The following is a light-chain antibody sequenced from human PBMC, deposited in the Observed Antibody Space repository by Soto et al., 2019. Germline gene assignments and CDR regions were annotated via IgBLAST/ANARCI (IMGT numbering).Light chain of an antibody. CDR1: QNLLHGNGYNY. Sequence: DNVLTQSPLSLPVTPGEPASISCRSSQNLLHGNGYNYLDWYLQKPGQSPQVLIYFGSNRASGVPDRCSGSGSGTDFTLKISRVEAEDVGVYYCMQALQSPPTFGQGTRLEIQ. J-gene: IGKJ5*01. CDR3: MQALQSPPT. V-gene: IGKV2-28*01. CDR2: FGS.